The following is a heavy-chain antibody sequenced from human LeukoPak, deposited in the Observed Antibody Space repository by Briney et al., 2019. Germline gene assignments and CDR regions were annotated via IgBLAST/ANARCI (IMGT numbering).Heavy chain of an antibody. CDR1: GFTFSGSA. J-gene: IGHJ4*02. V-gene: IGHV3-73*01. Sequence: GGSLRLSCAASGFTFSGSAMHWVRQASGKGLEWVGRIRSKANSYATAYAASVKGRFTISRDDSKNTAYLQMNSLKTEDTAVYYCTRLEFYDSSASDYWGQGTLVTVSS. CDR3: TRLEFYDSSASDY. CDR2: IRSKANSYAT. D-gene: IGHD3-22*01.